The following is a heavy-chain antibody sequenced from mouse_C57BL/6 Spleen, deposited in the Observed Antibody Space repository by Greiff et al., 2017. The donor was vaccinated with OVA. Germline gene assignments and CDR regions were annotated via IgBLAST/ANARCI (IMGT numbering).Heavy chain of an antibody. CDR3: ARYKEAYYFDY. Sequence: EVHLVESGGGLVQPGGSLSLSCAASGFTFTDYYMSWVRQPPGKALEWLGFIRNKANGYTTEYSASVKGRFTISRDNSQSILYLQMNALRAEDSATYYCARYKEAYYFDYWGQGTTLTVSS. J-gene: IGHJ2*01. CDR2: IRNKANGYTT. CDR1: GFTFTDYY. V-gene: IGHV7-3*01.